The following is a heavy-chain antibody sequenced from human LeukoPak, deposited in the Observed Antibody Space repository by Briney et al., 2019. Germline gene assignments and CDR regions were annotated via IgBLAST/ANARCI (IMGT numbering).Heavy chain of an antibody. Sequence: SGGSLRLSCVASEFTFTDYYMTWIRQAPGKGLEWVSSISSSSSYIYYADSVKGRFTISRDNAKNSLYLQMNSLRAEDTAVYYCARGSHYDILTGYYHWGQGTLVTVSS. CDR1: EFTFTDYY. CDR3: ARGSHYDILTGYYH. V-gene: IGHV3-11*06. D-gene: IGHD3-9*01. CDR2: ISSSSSYI. J-gene: IGHJ4*02.